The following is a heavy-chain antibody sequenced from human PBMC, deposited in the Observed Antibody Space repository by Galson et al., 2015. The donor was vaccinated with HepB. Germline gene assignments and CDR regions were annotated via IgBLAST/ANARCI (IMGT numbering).Heavy chain of an antibody. V-gene: IGHV6-1*01. J-gene: IGHJ4*02. D-gene: IGHD3-10*01. CDR2: TYYRSKWYT. CDR1: GDSVSSNTAA. CDR3: ARSVAAIGVDY. Sequence: CAISGDSVSSNTAAWNWFRRSPSRGFAWLGRTYYRSKWYTGYAESVRTRISINVDTSRNQFSLGMNSVAPDDTAVYFCARSVAAIGVDYWGQGTQVTVSS.